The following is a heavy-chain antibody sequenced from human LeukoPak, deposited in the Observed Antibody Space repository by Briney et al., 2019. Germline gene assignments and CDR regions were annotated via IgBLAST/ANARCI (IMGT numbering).Heavy chain of an antibody. CDR3: ARELGIAAADCY. CDR1: GFTFSSYA. J-gene: IGHJ4*02. Sequence: GGSLRLSCAASGFTFSSYAMHWVRQAPGKGLEWVAVISYDGSNKYYADSVKGRFTISRDNSKNTLYLQMNSLRAEDTAVYYCARELGIAAADCYWGQGTLVTVSS. D-gene: IGHD6-13*01. CDR2: ISYDGSNK. V-gene: IGHV3-30-3*01.